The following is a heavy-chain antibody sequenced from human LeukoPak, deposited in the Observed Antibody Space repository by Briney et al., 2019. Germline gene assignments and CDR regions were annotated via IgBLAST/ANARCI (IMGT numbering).Heavy chain of an antibody. CDR1: GFTFSSYE. CDR3: ARGPMLRGVIIRRSKSGYFDY. J-gene: IGHJ4*02. CDR2: ISSSGNTI. V-gene: IGHV3-48*03. Sequence: PGGSLRLSCAASGFTFSSYEMNWVRQAPGKGLEWVSYISSSGNTIYYADSVKGRFTISRDNAKNSLYLQMSSLRVEDTAVYYCARGPMLRGVIIRRSKSGYFDYWGQGTLVTVSS. D-gene: IGHD3-10*01.